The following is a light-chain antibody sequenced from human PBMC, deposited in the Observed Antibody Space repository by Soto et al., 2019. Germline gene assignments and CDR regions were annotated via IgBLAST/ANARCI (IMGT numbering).Light chain of an antibody. CDR3: LLDFSYFWA. J-gene: IGKJ1*01. CDR1: QDIRSA. Sequence: IQLTQSPSSLSASVGDRVTITCRASQDIRSALGWYQQKPGKVPKLLIYAASTLQSGVPSRFSGSRSGTGFTLTISSLQPEDFATYYCLLDFSYFWAFGQGTKVDIK. CDR2: AAS. V-gene: IGKV1-6*01.